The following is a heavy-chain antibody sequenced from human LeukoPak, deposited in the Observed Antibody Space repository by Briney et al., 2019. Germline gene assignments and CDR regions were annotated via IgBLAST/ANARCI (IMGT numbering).Heavy chain of an antibody. D-gene: IGHD3-3*01. J-gene: IGHJ4*02. CDR1: GFNFSDFY. CDR3: ASLDDFWSGSIGELDY. Sequence: GGSLRLSCATSGFNFSDFYMNWIRQAPGKGLEWVSYISSSGTIKYYADSMKGRFTISRDNAKNSLYLQMNSLRAEDTAVYYCASLDDFWSGSIGELDYWGQGTLVTVSS. CDR2: ISSSGTIK. V-gene: IGHV3-11*01.